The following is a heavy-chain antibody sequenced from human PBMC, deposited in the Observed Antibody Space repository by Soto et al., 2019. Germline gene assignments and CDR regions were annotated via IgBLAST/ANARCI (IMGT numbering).Heavy chain of an antibody. V-gene: IGHV3-33*01. CDR3: ARGAFEGQLVLLHDY. J-gene: IGHJ4*02. CDR2: IWYDGSNK. D-gene: IGHD6-13*01. Sequence: GGSLRLSCAASGFTFSSYGMHWVRQAPGKGLEWVAVIWYDGSNKYYADSVKGRFTISRDNSKNTLYLQMNSLRAEDTAVYYCARGAFEGQLVLLHDYWGQGTLVTVSS. CDR1: GFTFSSYG.